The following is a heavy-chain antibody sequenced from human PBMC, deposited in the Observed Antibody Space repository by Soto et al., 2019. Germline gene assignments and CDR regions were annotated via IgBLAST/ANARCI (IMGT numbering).Heavy chain of an antibody. CDR3: ARSCPTGFGELRDY. J-gene: IGHJ4*02. CDR2: IYSGGST. Sequence: EVQLVESGGGLIQPGGSLRLSCAASGFTVSSNYMSWVRQAPGKGLEWVSVIYSGGSTYYADSVKGRFTISRDNSKNTLYLQMNSLRAEDTAVYYCARSCPTGFGELRDYWGQGTLVTVSS. D-gene: IGHD3-10*01. CDR1: GFTVSSNY. V-gene: IGHV3-53*01.